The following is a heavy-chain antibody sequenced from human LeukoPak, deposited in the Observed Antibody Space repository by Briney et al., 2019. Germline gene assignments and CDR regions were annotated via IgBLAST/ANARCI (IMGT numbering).Heavy chain of an antibody. V-gene: IGHV4-39*01. Sequence: SQTLSLTCAVSGGSISSSSYYWGWIRQPPGKGLEWIGSIYYSGSTYYNPSLKSRVTISVDTSKNQFSLKLSSVTAADTAVYYCARRGIATRTSLFDYWGQGTLVTVSS. D-gene: IGHD6-6*01. CDR2: IYYSGST. CDR3: ARRGIATRTSLFDY. CDR1: GGSISSSSYY. J-gene: IGHJ4*02.